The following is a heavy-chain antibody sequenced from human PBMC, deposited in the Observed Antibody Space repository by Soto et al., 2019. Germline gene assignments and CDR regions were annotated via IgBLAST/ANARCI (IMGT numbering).Heavy chain of an antibody. J-gene: IGHJ4*02. CDR1: GFPFSSYV. Sequence: GGSLRLSCAASGFPFSSYVMSWVRQTPGKGLEWVSGISGGGSNTFYADYVKGRFTISRNNSKNTLLLQMNSLGAEDTAVYYCAKDSNKYSSSLRGRYFDYWGQGIGVTVSS. CDR3: AKDSNKYSSSLRGRYFDY. D-gene: IGHD4-4*01. CDR2: ISGGGSNT. V-gene: IGHV3-23*01.